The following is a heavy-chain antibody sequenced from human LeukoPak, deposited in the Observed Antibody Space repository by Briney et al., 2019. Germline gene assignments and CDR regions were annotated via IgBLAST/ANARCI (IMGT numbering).Heavy chain of an antibody. CDR3: ARSMIVVVTHFDY. Sequence: KFQGRVTITRDTSASTACMELSSLRSEDTAVYYCARSMIVVVTHFDYWGQGTLVTVSS. V-gene: IGHV1-3*01. D-gene: IGHD3-22*01. J-gene: IGHJ4*02.